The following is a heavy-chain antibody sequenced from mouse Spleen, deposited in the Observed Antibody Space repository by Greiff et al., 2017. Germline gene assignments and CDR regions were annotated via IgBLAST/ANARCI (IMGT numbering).Heavy chain of an antibody. CDR3: AKSGPFDY. D-gene: IGHD3-1*01. V-gene: IGHV1-4*01. Sequence: VQLVESGAELARPGASVKMSCKASGYTFTSYTMHWVKQRPGQGLEWIGYINPSNDYTKYNQKFKDKATLTADKSSSTAYMQLSSLTSEDSAVYYCAKSGPFDYWGQGTTLTVSS. CDR1: GYTFTSYT. CDR2: INPSNDYT. J-gene: IGHJ2*01.